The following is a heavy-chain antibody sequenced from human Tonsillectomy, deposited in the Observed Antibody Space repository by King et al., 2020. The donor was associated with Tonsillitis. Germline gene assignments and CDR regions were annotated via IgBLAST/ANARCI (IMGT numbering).Heavy chain of an antibody. CDR2: INPNSGGT. CDR3: ATIAARRDSSYYLMDV. V-gene: IGHV1-2*02. J-gene: IGHJ6*02. D-gene: IGHD6-6*01. Sequence: QVQLVESGAEVKEPGASVTVSCKASGYTFTGYYMHWVRQAPGQGLEWMGWINPNSGGTDFAQKFQGRVTMTRDTSISTAYMEPNRLRSDDTAVYYCATIAARRDSSYYLMDVWGQGTTVTVSS. CDR1: GYTFTGYY.